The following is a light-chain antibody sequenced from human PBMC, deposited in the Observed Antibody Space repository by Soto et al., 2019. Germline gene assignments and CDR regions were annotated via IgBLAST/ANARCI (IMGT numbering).Light chain of an antibody. V-gene: IGLV1-44*01. Sequence: QAVVTQPPSASGALGQRVTISCSGGSSNIGSNTVNWYQQPPGTAPTILICSTDQRPSGVPDRFSGSKSGTSASLAISGLQSEDEADYYCSTWDGSLTGYVFGTGTKLTVL. J-gene: IGLJ1*01. CDR2: STD. CDR3: STWDGSLTGYV. CDR1: SSNIGSNT.